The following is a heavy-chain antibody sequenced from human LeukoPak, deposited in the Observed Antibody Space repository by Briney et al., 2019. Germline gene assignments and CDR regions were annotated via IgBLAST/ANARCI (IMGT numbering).Heavy chain of an antibody. V-gene: IGHV1-69*13. CDR2: IIPIFGTA. CDR1: GYTFTSYG. D-gene: IGHD2-21*02. CDR3: ARQVYCGGDCRFDP. Sequence: SVKVSCKASGYTFTSYGISWVRQAPGQGLEWMGGIIPIFGTANYAQKFQGRVTITADESTSTAYMELSSLRSEDTAVYYCARQVYCGGDCRFDPWGQGTLVTVSS. J-gene: IGHJ5*02.